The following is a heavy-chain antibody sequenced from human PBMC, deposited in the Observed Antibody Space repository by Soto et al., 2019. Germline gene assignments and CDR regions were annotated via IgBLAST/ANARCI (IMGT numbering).Heavy chain of an antibody. CDR2: IGSSTSAM. V-gene: IGHV3-48*02. Sequence: GGSLRLSSAASGFKFSSYAMSWVRQAPGKGLEWVSDIGSSTSAMYYADSVKGRFTISRDNAKNSLYLQMNSLRDEDTAVYYCARDGAFAYWGQGTLVTVPQ. CDR1: GFKFSSYA. J-gene: IGHJ4*02. CDR3: ARDGAFAY. D-gene: IGHD1-26*01.